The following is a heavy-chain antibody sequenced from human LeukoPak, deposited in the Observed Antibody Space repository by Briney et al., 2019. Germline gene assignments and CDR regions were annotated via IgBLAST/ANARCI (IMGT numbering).Heavy chain of an antibody. J-gene: IGHJ4*02. Sequence: SGPTLVKPSETLSLTCTVSGGSLSGYYWSWIRQPPGKGLEWIGYIYYTGSTNYNPSLKSRVTISLDTSKNQFSLSLSSVTAADTAVYYCARLKVGSGGHYFHDFWGQGTLVTVSS. CDR1: GGSLSGYY. D-gene: IGHD1-26*01. V-gene: IGHV4-59*08. CDR2: IYYTGST. CDR3: ARLKVGSGGHYFHDF.